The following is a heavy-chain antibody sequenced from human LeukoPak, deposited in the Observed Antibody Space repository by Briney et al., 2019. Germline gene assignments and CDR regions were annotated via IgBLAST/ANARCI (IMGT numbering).Heavy chain of an antibody. D-gene: IGHD3-10*01. CDR2: ISGSGGRT. Sequence: GGSLRLSCAASGFTFSSYAMSWVRQARGKGVEWVSAISGSGGRTYYADSVKGRFTISRDNSKNTLYLQMNSLRAEDTAVYYCANENYYDSGSYPDYWGQGTLVTVSS. CDR3: ANENYYDSGSYPDY. V-gene: IGHV3-23*01. CDR1: GFTFSSYA. J-gene: IGHJ4*02.